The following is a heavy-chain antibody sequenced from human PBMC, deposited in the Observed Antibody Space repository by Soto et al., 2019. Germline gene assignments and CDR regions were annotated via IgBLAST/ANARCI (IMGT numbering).Heavy chain of an antibody. J-gene: IGHJ4*02. CDR3: ARHNYGSGSTYFDY. CDR1: ADSISSGGYY. CDR2: IYYSGST. D-gene: IGHD3-10*01. V-gene: IGHV4-61*08. Sequence: SETLSLTCTVSADSISSGGYYWSWIRQHPGKGLEWIGYIYYSGSTNYNPSLKSRVTISVDTSKNQFSLKLNSMTAADTAVYYCARHNYGSGSTYFDYWGQGTLVTVSS.